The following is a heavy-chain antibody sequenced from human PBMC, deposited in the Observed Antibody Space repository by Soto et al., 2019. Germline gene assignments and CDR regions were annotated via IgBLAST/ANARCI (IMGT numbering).Heavy chain of an antibody. CDR2: IYYSGST. V-gene: IGHV4-30-4*01. CDR3: AREDSYDSSGWTIGGMDV. CDR1: GGSISSGDYY. J-gene: IGHJ6*02. D-gene: IGHD3-22*01. Sequence: QVQLQESGPGLVKPSQTLSLTCTVSGGSISSGDYYWSWIRQPPGKGLEWIGYIYYSGSTYYNPSLKSRVTISVDTSKNQFSLKLSSVTAADTAVYYCAREDSYDSSGWTIGGMDVWGQGTTVTVSS.